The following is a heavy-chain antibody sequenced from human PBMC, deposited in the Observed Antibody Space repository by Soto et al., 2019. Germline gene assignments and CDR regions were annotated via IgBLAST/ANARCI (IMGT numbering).Heavy chain of an antibody. Sequence: GGSLRLSCAASGFTFSNAWMNWVRQAPGKGLEWVGRIKSKTDGGTTDYAAPVKGRFTISRDDSKNTLYLQMNSLKTEDTAVYYCTTDFKPLGYCSGGSCGYYYYGMDVWGQGTTVTVSS. CDR3: TTDFKPLGYCSGGSCGYYYYGMDV. V-gene: IGHV3-15*07. J-gene: IGHJ6*02. D-gene: IGHD2-15*01. CDR2: IKSKTDGGTT. CDR1: GFTFSNAW.